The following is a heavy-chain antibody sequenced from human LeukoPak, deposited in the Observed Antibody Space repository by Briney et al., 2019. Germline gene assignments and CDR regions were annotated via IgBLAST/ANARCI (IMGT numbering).Heavy chain of an antibody. V-gene: IGHV3-21*01. CDR2: ISSSRSYI. J-gene: IGHJ4*02. D-gene: IGHD6-13*01. CDR3: ARFIAAPYYFDY. CDR1: GFTFSSYS. Sequence: GGSLRLSCAASGFTFSSYSMNWVRQAPGKGLEWVSFISSSRSYIYYADSVKGRSTISRDNAKNSLYLQMNSLRAEDTAVYYCARFIAAPYYFDYWGRGTLVTVSS.